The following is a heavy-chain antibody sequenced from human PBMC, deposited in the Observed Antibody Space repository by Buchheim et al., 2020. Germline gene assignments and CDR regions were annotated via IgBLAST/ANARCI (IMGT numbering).Heavy chain of an antibody. J-gene: IGHJ6*02. D-gene: IGHD3-9*01. CDR2: IYHSGTT. CDR1: GGSINNDNW. Sequence: QVQLQESGPGLVKPSGTLSLTCAVSGGSINNDNWWNWVRQPPGKGLEWIGEIYHSGTTNYNPSLKSRVAISVDKPKNQFSLKLSSVTVADTAVYYCARSGGYYDILTGDKSPGYYYYGMDVWGQGTT. CDR3: ARSGGYYDILTGDKSPGYYYYGMDV. V-gene: IGHV4-4*02.